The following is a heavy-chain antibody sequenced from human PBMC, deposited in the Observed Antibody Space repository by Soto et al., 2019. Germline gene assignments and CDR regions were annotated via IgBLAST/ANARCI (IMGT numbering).Heavy chain of an antibody. CDR1: GAPFSGYY. Sequence: PSETLSLTCAVYGAPFSGYYWTWIRQPPGEGLEWIGEINHTGSTKYNPSLKSRVTISLDKSENQFSLKVTSLTAADTAVYYCASRDPGTSVDYWGQGTLVTVS. CDR2: INHTGST. J-gene: IGHJ4*02. V-gene: IGHV4-34*01. CDR3: ASRDPGTSVDY. D-gene: IGHD1-7*01.